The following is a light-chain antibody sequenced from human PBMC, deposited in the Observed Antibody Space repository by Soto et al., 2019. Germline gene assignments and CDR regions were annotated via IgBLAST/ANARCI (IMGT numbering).Light chain of an antibody. CDR1: RSVSTN. V-gene: IGKV3-15*01. CDR3: QQYDTTVPPVT. J-gene: IGKJ4*01. Sequence: DIILTQSPAIVSVSPGERATLSCRASRSVSTNLAWYQHKHGQAPRLLIYGASTRVTGIPARFSGSGSGTDFTLTINYLKSEDFGVYYCQQYDTTVPPVTFGGGTKVEI. CDR2: GAS.